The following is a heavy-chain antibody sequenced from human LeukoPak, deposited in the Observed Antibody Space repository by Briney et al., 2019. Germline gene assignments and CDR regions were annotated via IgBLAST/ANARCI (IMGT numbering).Heavy chain of an antibody. D-gene: IGHD4-17*01. V-gene: IGHV4-4*07. CDR1: GGSISSYY. CDR2: IYSSGST. Sequence: SETLSLTCTVSGGSISSYYWSWIRQPAGKGLEWIGPIYSSGSTNYNPSLKSRVTMSVDTPKNQFSLKLSSVTAAATAVYYCASTTVPYYYYMDVWGKGTTVTISS. J-gene: IGHJ6*03. CDR3: ASTTVPYYYYMDV.